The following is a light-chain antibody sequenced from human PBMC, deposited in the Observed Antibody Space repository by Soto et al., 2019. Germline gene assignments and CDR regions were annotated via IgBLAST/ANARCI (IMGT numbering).Light chain of an antibody. CDR1: SSNIGAGYD. Sequence: QSVLTQPPSVSGAPGQRVTISCTGSSSNIGAGYDVHWYLQLPGTAPKLLIYGNSNLPSGVPDRFSGSKSGTSASLAITGLQAEDEADYYCQSYDSSLSGSVVFGGGTKLTVL. V-gene: IGLV1-40*01. J-gene: IGLJ2*01. CDR3: QSYDSSLSGSVV. CDR2: GNS.